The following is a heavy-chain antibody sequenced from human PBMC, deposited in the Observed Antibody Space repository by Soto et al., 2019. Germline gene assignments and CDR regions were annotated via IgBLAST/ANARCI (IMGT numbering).Heavy chain of an antibody. CDR3: ARGEIAARPFDY. CDR1: GGSFSGYY. Sequence: QVQLQQWGAGLLKPSETLSLTCAVYGGSFSGYYWSWIRQPPGKGLEWIGEINHSGSTNYNPSLKRRVTISVDTSKNQFSLKLSSVTAADTAVYYCARGEIAARPFDYWGQGTLVTVSS. CDR2: INHSGST. V-gene: IGHV4-34*01. D-gene: IGHD6-6*01. J-gene: IGHJ4*02.